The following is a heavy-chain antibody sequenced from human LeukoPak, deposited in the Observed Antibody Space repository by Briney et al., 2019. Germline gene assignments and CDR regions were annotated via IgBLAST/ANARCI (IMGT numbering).Heavy chain of an antibody. D-gene: IGHD2-2*01. CDR2: ISAYNGDT. J-gene: IGHJ4*02. V-gene: IGHV1-18*01. CDR1: GYTFGSYG. CDR3: ARRTSETFDY. Sequence: ASVKVSCKASGYTFGSYGITWVRQAPGQGLEWMGWISAYNGDTAYAQKFQGRVTMTIDTPTSSAYMELRSLRSADTAVYYCARRTSETFDYWGQGTLVTVSS.